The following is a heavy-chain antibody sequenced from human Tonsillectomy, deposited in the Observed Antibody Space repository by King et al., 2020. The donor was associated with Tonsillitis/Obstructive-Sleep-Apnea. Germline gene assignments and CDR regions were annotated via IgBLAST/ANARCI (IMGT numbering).Heavy chain of an antibody. V-gene: IGHV4-59*01. D-gene: IGHD6-19*01. CDR2: IYYSGST. CDR3: ARDQVSGSGWYGRYFDY. Sequence: MQLQESGPGLVKPSETLSLTCTVSGGSISSYYWSWIRQPPGKGLEWIGYIYYSGSTNYNPSLKSRVTISVDTSKNQFSLKLSSVTAADTAVYYCARDQVSGSGWYGRYFDYWGQGTLVTVSS. CDR1: GGSISSYY. J-gene: IGHJ4*02.